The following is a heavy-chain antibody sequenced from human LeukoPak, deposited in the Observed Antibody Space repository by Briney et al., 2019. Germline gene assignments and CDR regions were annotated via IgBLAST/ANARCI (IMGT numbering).Heavy chain of an antibody. CDR3: SSGGWFDI. CDR1: GFTFNNYW. V-gene: IGHV3-7*01. J-gene: IGHJ5*02. Sequence: GGSLRLSCAASGFTFNNYWMTWVRQAPGKGLEWVANIKQDGSEEFYVDSVKGRFAISRDNAKNSLFLQMNSLRAEDTGVYYCSSGGWFDIWGQGTLVTVSS. CDR2: IKQDGSEE. D-gene: IGHD2-15*01.